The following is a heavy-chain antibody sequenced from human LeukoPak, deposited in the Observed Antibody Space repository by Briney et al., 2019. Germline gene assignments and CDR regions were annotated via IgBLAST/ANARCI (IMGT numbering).Heavy chain of an antibody. J-gene: IGHJ4*02. Sequence: PSQTLSLTCTVSGGSISSGDYYWIWIRQPPGKGLEWVGYIYYSGSTYYNPSLKSRVTISVDTSKNQFSLQLSSVTAADTAVYYCARVPVGLLWFGELSEVFYFDYWGQGTLVTVSS. V-gene: IGHV4-30-4*08. D-gene: IGHD3-10*01. CDR1: GGSISSGDYY. CDR3: ARVPVGLLWFGELSEVFYFDY. CDR2: IYYSGST.